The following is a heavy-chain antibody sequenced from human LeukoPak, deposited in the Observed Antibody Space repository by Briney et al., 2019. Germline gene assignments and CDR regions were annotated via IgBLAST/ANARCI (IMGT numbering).Heavy chain of an antibody. D-gene: IGHD1-7*01. CDR1: GYTFTSYG. V-gene: IGHV1-18*01. Sequence: GASVKVSCKASGYTFTSYGISWVRQAPGQGLEWMGWISAYNGNTNYAQKLQGRVTMTTDTSTSTAYMELRSLRSDDTAVYYCASSRITGTDSGRYYYYGMDVWGQGTTVTVSS. J-gene: IGHJ6*02. CDR2: ISAYNGNT. CDR3: ASSRITGTDSGRYYYYGMDV.